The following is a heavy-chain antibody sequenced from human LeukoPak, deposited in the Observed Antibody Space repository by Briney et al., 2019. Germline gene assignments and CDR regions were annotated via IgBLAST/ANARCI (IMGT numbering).Heavy chain of an antibody. V-gene: IGHV3-7*05. CDR3: AREDCPLPCDY. CDR2: IKQDRSEK. CDR1: GFTFSSYW. Sequence: RGSLSLSCEASGFTFSSYWMSWVRQAPGKGLEWVANIKQDRSEKNYADSVKGRFTISRDTANSSVYMEMNSLRPDDTAVYYCAREDCPLPCDYWGQGTLVSVSS. D-gene: IGHD2-21*02. J-gene: IGHJ4*02.